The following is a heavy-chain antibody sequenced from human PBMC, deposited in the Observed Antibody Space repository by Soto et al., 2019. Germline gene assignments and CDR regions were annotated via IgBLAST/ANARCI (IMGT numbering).Heavy chain of an antibody. Sequence: QVQLQESGPGLVKPSETLSLTCTVSGGSISSYYCSWIRQAAGKGLEWIGRIHTSGSPNYNPSLKSRVTMTADTSKNQFSLKLTSVTAADTSVYYCATEGTYFDYWGQGTLVTVSS. CDR1: GGSISSYY. CDR3: ATEGTYFDY. V-gene: IGHV4-4*07. J-gene: IGHJ4*02. CDR2: IHTSGSP.